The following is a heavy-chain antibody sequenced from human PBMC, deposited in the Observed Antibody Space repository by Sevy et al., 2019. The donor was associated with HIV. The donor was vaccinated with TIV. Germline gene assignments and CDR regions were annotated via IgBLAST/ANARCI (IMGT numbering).Heavy chain of an antibody. V-gene: IGHV3-30*04. Sequence: QLGGSLRLSCAASGFTFSSYAMHWVRQAPGKGLEWVAVISYDGSNKYYADSVKGGFTISGDNSKSTLYLQMNSLRAEDTAVYYWARDKSRLGGSAGTLDYGGQGTLVTFSS. J-gene: IGHJ4*02. D-gene: IGHD6-13*01. CDR1: GFTFSSYA. CDR2: ISYDGSNK. CDR3: ARDKSRLGGSAGTLDY.